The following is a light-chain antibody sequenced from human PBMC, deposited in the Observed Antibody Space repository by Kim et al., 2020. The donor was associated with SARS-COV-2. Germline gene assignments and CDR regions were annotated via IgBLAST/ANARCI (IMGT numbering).Light chain of an antibody. V-gene: IGLV1-40*01. CDR1: SSNIGAGYD. Sequence: QSVLTQPPSVSGAPGQRVTISCTGSSSNIGAGYDVHWYRQLPGTAPKLLIYRNNNRPSGVPDRFSGSKSGTSASLAITGIQAEDEADYYCQSYDSSLNVVVFGGGTQLTVL. CDR2: RNN. CDR3: QSYDSSLNVVV. J-gene: IGLJ2*01.